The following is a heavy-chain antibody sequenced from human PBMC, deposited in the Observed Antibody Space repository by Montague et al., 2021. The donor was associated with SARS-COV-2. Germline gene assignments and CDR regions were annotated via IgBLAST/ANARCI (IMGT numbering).Heavy chain of an antibody. V-gene: IGHV4-39*07. J-gene: IGHJ4*02. CDR2: IYYSGST. D-gene: IGHD3-22*01. Sequence: SETLSLTCTVSGGSISSSSYYWGWIRQPPGKGLEWIGSIYYSGSTYYNPSLESRVTISVDTSKNQFSLKLSSVTAADTAGYYCAGGWFSPMIVVVIRGPFDYWGQGTLVTVSS. CDR3: AGGWFSPMIVVVIRGPFDY. CDR1: GGSISSSSYY.